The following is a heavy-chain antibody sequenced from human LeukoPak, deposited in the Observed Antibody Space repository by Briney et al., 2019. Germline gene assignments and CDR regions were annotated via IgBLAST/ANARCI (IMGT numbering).Heavy chain of an antibody. CDR3: ARDHNGLFDY. D-gene: IGHD1-14*01. V-gene: IGHV4-31*03. CDR2: IYYSGST. Sequence: SQTLSLTCTVSGFSISSGGYYWGWLRQHQGKGLEWIGYIYYSGSTYYNPSLKSRVTISVDTSKNQFSLKLSSVTAADTAVYYCARDHNGLFDYWGQGTLVTVSS. CDR1: GFSISSGGYY. J-gene: IGHJ4*02.